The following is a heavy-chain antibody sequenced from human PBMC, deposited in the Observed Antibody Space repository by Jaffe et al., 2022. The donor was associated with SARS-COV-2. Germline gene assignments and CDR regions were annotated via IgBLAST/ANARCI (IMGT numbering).Heavy chain of an antibody. Sequence: QVQLVESGGGVVQPGRSLRLSCAASGFTFSSYAMHWVRQAPGKGLEWVAVISYDGSNKYYADSVKGRFTISRDNSKNTLYLQMNSLRAEDTAVYYCARVGTMRGDHYYYYGMDVWGQGTTVTVSS. CDR1: GFTFSSYA. J-gene: IGHJ6*02. CDR3: ARVGTMRGDHYYYYGMDV. D-gene: IGHD3-22*01. V-gene: IGHV3-30-3*01. CDR2: ISYDGSNK.